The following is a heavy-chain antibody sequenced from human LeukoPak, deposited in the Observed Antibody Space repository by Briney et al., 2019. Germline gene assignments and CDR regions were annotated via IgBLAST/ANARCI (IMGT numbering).Heavy chain of an antibody. Sequence: ASVKVSCKTSGYTFTGYFVHWVRQAPGQGLEWMGWINPNSGGTSYTQNFQGRVTITRDTSITTAYMELSRLRSDDTALYYCARDQGYGSGGYSFDYWGQGTRVTVSS. CDR3: ARDQGYGSGGYSFDY. D-gene: IGHD3-10*01. CDR2: INPNSGGT. CDR1: GYTFTGYF. J-gene: IGHJ4*02. V-gene: IGHV1-2*02.